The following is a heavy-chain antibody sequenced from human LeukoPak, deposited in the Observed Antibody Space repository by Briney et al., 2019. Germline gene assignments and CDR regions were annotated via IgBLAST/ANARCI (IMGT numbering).Heavy chain of an antibody. CDR2: IKQDGSEK. CDR1: GFTFSSYW. D-gene: IGHD5-24*01. Sequence: GGSLRLSCAASGFTFSSYWMSCFRQAPGKGLQWVANIKQDGSEKYYVASVKGRFTISRDNAKNSLYLQMNSLRAEDTAVYYCARDGYKISPYAFDIWGQGTMVTVSS. CDR3: ARDGYKISPYAFDI. V-gene: IGHV3-7*01. J-gene: IGHJ3*02.